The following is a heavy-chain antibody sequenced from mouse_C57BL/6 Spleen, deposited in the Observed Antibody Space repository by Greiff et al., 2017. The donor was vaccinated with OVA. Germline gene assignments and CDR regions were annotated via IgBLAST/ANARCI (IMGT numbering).Heavy chain of an antibody. D-gene: IGHD2-5*01. J-gene: IGHJ4*01. CDR3: AETYYSTLYAMDY. CDR1: GYSITSGYY. V-gene: IGHV3-6*01. Sequence: DVKLQESGPGLVKPSQSLSLTCSVTGYSITSGYYWNWIRQFPGNKLEWMGYISYDGSNNYNPSLKNRISITRDTSKNQFFLKLNSVTTEDTATYYCAETYYSTLYAMDYWGQGTSVTVSP. CDR2: ISYDGSN.